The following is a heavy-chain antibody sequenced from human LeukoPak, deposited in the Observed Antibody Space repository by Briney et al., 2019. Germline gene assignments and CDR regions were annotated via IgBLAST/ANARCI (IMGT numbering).Heavy chain of an antibody. CDR3: ARNLVLGAHKKAADEWDY. Sequence: ASVKVSCKASGYTFTSYAMNWVRQAPGQGLEWMGWINTNTGNPTYVQGFTGRFVFSLDTSVSTAYLQISSLKAEDTAVYYCARNLVLGAHKKAADEWDYWGQGTLVTVSS. CDR1: GYTFTSYA. CDR2: INTNTGNP. D-gene: IGHD6-13*01. J-gene: IGHJ4*02. V-gene: IGHV7-4-1*02.